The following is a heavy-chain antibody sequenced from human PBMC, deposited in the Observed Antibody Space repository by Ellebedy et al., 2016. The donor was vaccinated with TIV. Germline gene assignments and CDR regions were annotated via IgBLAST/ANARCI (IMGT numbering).Heavy chain of an antibody. CDR2: IYYSGTT. CDR1: GGSISSTNYY. CDR3: ARLSSRIAAAA. D-gene: IGHD6-13*01. V-gene: IGHV4-39*07. J-gene: IGHJ5*02. Sequence: SETLSLTCTVSGGSISSTNYYRVWIRQPPGKGLEWIGSIYYSGTTNYNPSLKSRVTISADTSKNQFSLKLNSVTAADTAVYYCARLSSRIAAAAWGQGVLVTVTS.